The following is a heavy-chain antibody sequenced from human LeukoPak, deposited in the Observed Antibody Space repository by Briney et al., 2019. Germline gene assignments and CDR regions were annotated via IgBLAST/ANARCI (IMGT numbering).Heavy chain of an antibody. CDR3: ARGGIVVVVAATLRPNQNWYFDL. J-gene: IGHJ2*01. D-gene: IGHD2-15*01. Sequence: ASVKVSCKASGYTFTSYYMHWVRQAPGQGLEWMGWINPNSGGTNYAQKFQDRVTMTRDTSISTAYMELSRMRSDVTAVYYCARGGIVVVVAATLRPNQNWYFDLWGRGTLVTVSS. V-gene: IGHV1-2*02. CDR2: INPNSGGT. CDR1: GYTFTSYY.